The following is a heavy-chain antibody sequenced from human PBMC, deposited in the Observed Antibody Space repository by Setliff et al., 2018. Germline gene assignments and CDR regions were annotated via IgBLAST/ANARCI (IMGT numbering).Heavy chain of an antibody. CDR1: GFTFSSYW. CDR2: IKRDGREI. V-gene: IGHV3-7*03. Sequence: PGESLKISCAASGFTFSSYWMSWVRQAPGKGLEWVANIKRDGREIYYVDSVKGRFTISRDNAKNSLYLQMSSLRAEDTAVYYCASGHRYGYLFEYWGQGTLVTVSS. J-gene: IGHJ4*02. D-gene: IGHD5-18*01. CDR3: ASGHRYGYLFEY.